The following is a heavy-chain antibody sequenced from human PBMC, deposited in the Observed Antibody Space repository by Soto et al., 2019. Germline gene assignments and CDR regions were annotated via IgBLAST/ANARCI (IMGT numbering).Heavy chain of an antibody. V-gene: IGHV3-13*01. CDR2: SGRVGDT. CDR1: GFTFSTND. J-gene: IGHJ4*02. CDR3: VRSLCSGGQCPGIGFDY. Sequence: EVQLVESGGGLVQPGGSLRLSCAAAGFTFSTNDMHWVRQGPGKGLEWVSGSGRVGDTYYAGSVKGRFIVSREDAKNSLYLQMNSLRAGDTAVYYCVRSLCSGGQCPGIGFDYWGQGTLVTVSS. D-gene: IGHD2-15*01.